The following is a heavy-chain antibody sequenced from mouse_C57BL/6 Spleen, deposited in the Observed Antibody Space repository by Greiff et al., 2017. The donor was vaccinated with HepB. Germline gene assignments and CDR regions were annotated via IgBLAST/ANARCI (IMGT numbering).Heavy chain of an antibody. J-gene: IGHJ3*01. V-gene: IGHV1-81*01. Sequence: QVQLKESGAELARPGASVKLSCKASGYTFTSYGISWVKQRTGQGLEWIGEIYPRSGNTYYNEKFKGKATLTADKSSSTAYMELRSLTSEDSAVYFCARRDSSVLAYWGQGTLVTVSA. CDR1: GYTFTSYG. D-gene: IGHD3-2*02. CDR2: IYPRSGNT. CDR3: ARRDSSVLAY.